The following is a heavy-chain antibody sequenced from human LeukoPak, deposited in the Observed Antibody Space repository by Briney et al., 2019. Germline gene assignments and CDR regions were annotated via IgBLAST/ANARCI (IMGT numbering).Heavy chain of an antibody. Sequence: SETLSLTCTVSGGSISSYYWSWIRQPAGKGLEWIGRIYTSGSTNYNPSLKSRVTMSVDTSKTQFSLKLSSVTAADTAVYYCARDFTCGGDCYRFDYWGQGTLVTVSS. CDR2: IYTSGST. V-gene: IGHV4-4*07. CDR3: ARDFTCGGDCYRFDY. D-gene: IGHD2-21*02. CDR1: GGSISSYY. J-gene: IGHJ4*02.